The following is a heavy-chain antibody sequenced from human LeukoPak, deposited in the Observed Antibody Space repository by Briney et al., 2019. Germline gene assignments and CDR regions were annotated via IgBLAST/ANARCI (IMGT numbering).Heavy chain of an antibody. J-gene: IGHJ6*03. Sequence: GGSLRLSCAASGFTFSDYYMSWIRQAPGKGLEWVSYISSSGSTIYYADSVKGRFTISRDSAKNSLYLQMNSLRAEDTAVYYCARGVAARYYYYMDVWGKGTTVTVSS. CDR1: GFTFSDYY. CDR2: ISSSGSTI. D-gene: IGHD6-13*01. V-gene: IGHV3-11*01. CDR3: ARGVAARYYYYMDV.